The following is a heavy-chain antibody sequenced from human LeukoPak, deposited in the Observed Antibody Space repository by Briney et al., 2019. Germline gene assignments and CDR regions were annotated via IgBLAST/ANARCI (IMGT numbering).Heavy chain of an antibody. CDR3: ARSKRRQYYYERIGYDY. J-gene: IGHJ4*02. CDR2: IHHSGST. Sequence: SETLSLTCAVHGGSFSGYYWSWIRQPPGKGLGWIGEIHHSGSTKYNPSLKSRVTISVDKSKNQFSLKLSSVTAAETAVYYCARSKRRQYYYERIGYDYWGQGNLVTVSS. CDR1: GGSFSGYY. V-gene: IGHV4-34*01. D-gene: IGHD3-22*01.